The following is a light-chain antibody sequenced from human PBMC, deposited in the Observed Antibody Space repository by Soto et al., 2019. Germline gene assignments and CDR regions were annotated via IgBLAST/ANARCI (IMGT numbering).Light chain of an antibody. V-gene: IGLV2-11*01. CDR2: SVS. CDR1: SSDVGGHNY. J-gene: IGLJ1*01. CDR3: CSYAGSYTYV. Sequence: QSALTQSPSASGSPGQSVTISCTGTSSDVGGHNYVSWYQQYPGKAPKLLLSSVSKRPSGVPDRFSGSKSGNTASLTISGLQAEDEADYYCCSYAGSYTYVFGTGTKVTVL.